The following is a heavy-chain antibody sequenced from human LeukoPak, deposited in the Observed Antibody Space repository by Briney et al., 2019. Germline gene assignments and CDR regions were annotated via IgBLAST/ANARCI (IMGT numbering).Heavy chain of an antibody. CDR1: GYTFTSYD. J-gene: IGHJ6*03. D-gene: IGHD2/OR15-2a*01. V-gene: IGHV1-18*01. Sequence: AASVKVSCKASGYTFTSYDINWVRQATGQGLEWMGWMNPNSGNTNYAQKLQGRVTMTTDTSTSTAYMELRSLRSDDTAVYYCALSPWGSEGYYYYMDVWGKGTTVTVSS. CDR3: ALSPWGSEGYYYYMDV. CDR2: MNPNSGNT.